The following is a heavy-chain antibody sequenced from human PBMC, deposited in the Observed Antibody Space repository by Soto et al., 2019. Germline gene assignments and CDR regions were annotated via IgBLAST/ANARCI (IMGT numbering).Heavy chain of an antibody. CDR1: GGSISSYY. J-gene: IGHJ4*02. CDR3: ARVWGYYFDY. Sequence: PSETLSLTCTVSGGSISSYYWGWIRQPPGKGLEWIGYIYYSGSTNYNPSLKSRVTISVDTSKNQFSLRLSSVTAADTAVYYCARVWGYYFDYWGQGTLVTVSS. CDR2: IYYSGST. D-gene: IGHD3-10*01. V-gene: IGHV4-59*01.